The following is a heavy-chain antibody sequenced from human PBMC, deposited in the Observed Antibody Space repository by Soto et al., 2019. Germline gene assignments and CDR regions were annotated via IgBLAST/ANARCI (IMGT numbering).Heavy chain of an antibody. CDR1: GGSISSGDYY. CDR3: ARALIQLWPQYYYGMDV. D-gene: IGHD5-18*01. J-gene: IGHJ6*02. CDR2: IYYSGTT. V-gene: IGHV4-30-4*01. Sequence: SETLSLTCTVSGGSISSGDYYWSWIRQPPGKGLEWIGYIYYSGTTYYNPSLKSRVTISVDTSKNQFSLKVNSVTAADTAVYYCARALIQLWPQYYYGMDVWGQGTTVTVSS.